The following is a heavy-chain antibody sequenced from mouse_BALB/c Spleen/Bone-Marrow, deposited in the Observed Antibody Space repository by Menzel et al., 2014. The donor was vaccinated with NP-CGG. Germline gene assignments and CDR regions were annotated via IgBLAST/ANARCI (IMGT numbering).Heavy chain of an antibody. D-gene: IGHD1-2*01. V-gene: IGHV7-3*02. Sequence: EVKLMESGGGLVQPRGSLRLSCATSGFTFTDYYMSWVRQPPGKALEWLGFIRNKANGYTTEYSASVKGRFTISRDNSQSILYLQMNTLRAEDSATYYCARDNYYGYHWYFDVWGAGTTVTVSS. CDR2: IRNKANGYTT. J-gene: IGHJ1*01. CDR1: GFTFTDYY. CDR3: ARDNYYGYHWYFDV.